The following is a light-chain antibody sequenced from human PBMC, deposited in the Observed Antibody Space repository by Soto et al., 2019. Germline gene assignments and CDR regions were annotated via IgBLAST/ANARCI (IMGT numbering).Light chain of an antibody. CDR1: IFNIVNHF. V-gene: IGLV1-51*01. Sequence: QSALTQPPSVSAAPGQKVTISCSGNIFNIVNHFVSWYQHLPGTSPQLVIYEDNKRPSGIPARFSGSKSGTSATLDITGLRTGDEADYYCGTWDSTLAAYVFGSGTKVTVL. J-gene: IGLJ1*01. CDR3: GTWDSTLAAYV. CDR2: EDN.